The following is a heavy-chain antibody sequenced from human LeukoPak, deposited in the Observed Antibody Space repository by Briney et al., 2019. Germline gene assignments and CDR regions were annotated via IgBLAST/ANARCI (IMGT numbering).Heavy chain of an antibody. V-gene: IGHV3-53*04. CDR1: GFTVSSNY. CDR2: IYSGGST. D-gene: IGHD3-3*01. Sequence: PGGSLRLSCAASGFTVSSNYMSWVRQAPGKGLEWVSVIYSGGSTYYADSVKGRFTISRHISKNTLYLQMNSLRAEDTAVYYCARVRSPNWFDPWGQGTLVTVSS. J-gene: IGHJ5*02. CDR3: ARVRSPNWFDP.